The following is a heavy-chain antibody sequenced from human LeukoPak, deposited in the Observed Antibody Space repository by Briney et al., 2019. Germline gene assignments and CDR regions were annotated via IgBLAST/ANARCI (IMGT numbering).Heavy chain of an antibody. CDR2: VYYSGST. D-gene: IGHD3-10*01. CDR3: ARDRVAGLDC. V-gene: IGHV4-59*01. J-gene: IGHJ4*02. CDR1: GGSISSYY. Sequence: SETLSLTCTVSGGSISSYYWSWIRQPPGKGLEWIGYVYYSGSTNYNPSLKSRVTISVDTSKNQFSLKLSSVTAADTAVYYCARDRVAGLDCWGQGTLVTVSS.